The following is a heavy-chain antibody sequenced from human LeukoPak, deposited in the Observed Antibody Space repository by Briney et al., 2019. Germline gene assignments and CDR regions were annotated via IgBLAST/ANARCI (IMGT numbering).Heavy chain of an antibody. D-gene: IGHD2-15*01. V-gene: IGHV3-7*05. CDR1: GFTLSRLW. J-gene: IGHJ3*02. CDR3: ARDVEGGTFDI. Sequence: GGSLRLSCAASGFTLSRLWMNWVRQAAGRGLEWVANIDQCGGRNNYVGSVKGRFTISRDDAKNSLFLEMSSLRADDTAVYFCARDVEGGTFDIWGQGTTVTVSS. CDR2: IDQCGGRN.